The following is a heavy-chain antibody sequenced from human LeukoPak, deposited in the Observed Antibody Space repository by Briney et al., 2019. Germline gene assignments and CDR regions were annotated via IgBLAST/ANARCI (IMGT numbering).Heavy chain of an antibody. D-gene: IGHD6-19*01. CDR3: EIAVGRGLGY. CDR1: ALRFSSYW. CDR2: IDQDERDR. V-gene: IGHV3-7*01. J-gene: IGHJ4*02. Sequence: GGSLRLSCATAALRFSSYWMSWVRQAPGEGLEWVANIDQDERDRNYVDSAKARFTISRDGAKNSVYMQMNSLKDEDTAVYYCEIAVGRGLGYWGQGTLVTVSS.